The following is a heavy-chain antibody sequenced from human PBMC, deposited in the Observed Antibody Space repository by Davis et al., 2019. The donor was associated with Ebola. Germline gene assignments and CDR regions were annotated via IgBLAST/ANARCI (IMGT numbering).Heavy chain of an antibody. CDR1: GFTFSTYS. CDR2: TSSSSDYI. D-gene: IGHD2-15*01. Sequence: GESLKISCAASGFTFSTYSMNWVRQAPGKGLEWVSSTSSSSDYIYYADSVKGRFTISKDNAKNSLFLQMNSLRAEDTAIYYCARARYSDYWGQGTLVTVSS. CDR3: ARARYSDY. V-gene: IGHV3-21*01. J-gene: IGHJ4*02.